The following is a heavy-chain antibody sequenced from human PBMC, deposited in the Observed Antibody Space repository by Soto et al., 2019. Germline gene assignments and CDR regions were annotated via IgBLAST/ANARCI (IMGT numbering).Heavy chain of an antibody. D-gene: IGHD3-9*01. CDR1: GFTFSSYA. CDR2: ISYDGSNK. CDR3: AREDPYYDILTGYSPHHFDY. Sequence: QPGGSLRLSCAASGFTFSSYAMHWVRQAPGKGLEWVAVISYDGSNKYYADSVKGRFTISRDNSKNTLYLQMNSLRAEDTAVYYCAREDPYYDILTGYSPHHFDYWGQGTLVTVSS. V-gene: IGHV3-30-3*01. J-gene: IGHJ4*02.